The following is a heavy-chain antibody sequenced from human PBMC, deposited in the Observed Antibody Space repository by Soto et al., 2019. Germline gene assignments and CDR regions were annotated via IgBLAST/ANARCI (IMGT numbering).Heavy chain of an antibody. CDR2: IYHSGSN. V-gene: IGHV4-30-2*01. Sequence: QLQLQESGSGLVKPSQTLSLTCAVSGGSISSGGYSWSWIRQPPGKGLERIGYIYHSGSNYYNPSLKRRVTISVDRSKNQFSLKLISVTAADTAVYYCASISTSYYYGMDVWGQGTMVTVSS. CDR1: GGSISSGGYS. J-gene: IGHJ6*02. D-gene: IGHD2-2*01. CDR3: ASISTSYYYGMDV.